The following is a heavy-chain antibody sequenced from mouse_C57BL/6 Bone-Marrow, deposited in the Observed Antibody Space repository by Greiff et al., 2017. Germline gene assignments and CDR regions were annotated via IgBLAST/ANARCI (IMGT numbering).Heavy chain of an antibody. CDR3: TPYSNYSFAY. J-gene: IGHJ3*01. Sequence: VQLQQSGAELVRPGASVTLSCKASGYTFTDYEMHWVKQTPVHGLEWIGAIDPETGGTAYNQKFKGKAILTADKSSSTAYMELRSLTSEDSAVYYCTPYSNYSFAYWGQGTLVTVSA. D-gene: IGHD2-5*01. CDR1: GYTFTDYE. V-gene: IGHV1-15*01. CDR2: IDPETGGT.